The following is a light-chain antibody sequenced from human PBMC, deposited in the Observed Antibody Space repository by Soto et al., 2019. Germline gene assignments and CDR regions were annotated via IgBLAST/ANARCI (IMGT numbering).Light chain of an antibody. V-gene: IGLV1-44*01. J-gene: IGLJ1*01. Sequence: HSDLNQPPSAFRTPGQGVTISFSGSSSKIGSDTVNWYQQLPGTAPKPLIYSNNQRPSGVPDRFSGSKSGTSASLAISGLQSEDDADDYCAAWDDSLTRYVFRTRTMVTVL. CDR3: AAWDDSLTRYV. CDR1: SSKIGSDT. CDR2: SNN.